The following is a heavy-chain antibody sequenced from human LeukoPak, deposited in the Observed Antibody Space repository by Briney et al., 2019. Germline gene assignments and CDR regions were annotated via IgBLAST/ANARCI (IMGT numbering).Heavy chain of an antibody. Sequence: GGPLRLSCAPSGFTFSRHGMHWVRQAPGKGLEWVAIISNDGSRKYYAHSVEGRFTISRDNSKNTLYPQMDSLRAEDTAVYYCARDRAWNYFDYWGQGTLVTVSS. CDR1: GFTFSRHG. CDR3: ARDRAWNYFDY. J-gene: IGHJ4*02. CDR2: ISNDGSRK. V-gene: IGHV3-30*03. D-gene: IGHD3-3*01.